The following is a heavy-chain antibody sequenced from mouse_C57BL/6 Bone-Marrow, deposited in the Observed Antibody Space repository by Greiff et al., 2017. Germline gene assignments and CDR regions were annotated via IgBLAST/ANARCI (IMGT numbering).Heavy chain of an antibody. V-gene: IGHV1-39*01. J-gene: IGHJ4*01. D-gene: IGHD2-4*01. CDR2: INPNYGTT. CDR1: GYSFTDYN. Sequence: VQLQQSGPELVKPGASVQISCKASGYSFTDYNMNWVKQSNGKSLEWIGVINPNYGTTSYNQKFKGKATLTVDHSSSTASMQLNSLTSEDSAVYYGARDYDNDYAMDYWGQGTSVTVSS. CDR3: ARDYDNDYAMDY.